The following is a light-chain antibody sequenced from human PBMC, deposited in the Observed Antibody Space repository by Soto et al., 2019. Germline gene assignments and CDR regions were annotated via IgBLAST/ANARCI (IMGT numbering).Light chain of an antibody. Sequence: DLQMTQSPSSLSASVGDRITITCRASQGISTYVAWYQQKPGKIPKLLIYAASTLRSGVPSRFTGGGSVTHFTLTISNLQPEDFATYYCQKYNSAPLNFGQGTRLESK. CDR1: QGISTY. V-gene: IGKV1-27*01. CDR3: QKYNSAPLN. J-gene: IGKJ5*01. CDR2: AAS.